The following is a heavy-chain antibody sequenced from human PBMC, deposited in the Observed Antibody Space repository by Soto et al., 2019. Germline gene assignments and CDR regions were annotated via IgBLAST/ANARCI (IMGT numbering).Heavy chain of an antibody. J-gene: IGHJ3*02. CDR1: GFTFGDYA. CDR2: IRSKTDGGTT. Sequence: GGSLRLSCTASGFTFGDYAMSWFRQAPGKGLEWVGFIRSKTDGGTTDYAAPVKGRFTISRDDSKNTLYLQMNSLKTEDTAVYYCTTGFTRLAAFDIWGQGTMVTVSS. V-gene: IGHV3-49*03. CDR3: TTGFTRLAAFDI. D-gene: IGHD6-6*01.